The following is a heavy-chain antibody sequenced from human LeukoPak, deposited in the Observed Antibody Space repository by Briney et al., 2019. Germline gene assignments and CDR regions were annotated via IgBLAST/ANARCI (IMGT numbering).Heavy chain of an antibody. J-gene: IGHJ4*02. CDR3: ARRLRYYYDSSGYSDY. Sequence: ASVKASCKASGYTFTSYDINWVRQATGQGLEWMGWMNPNSGNTGYAQKFQGRVTMTRNTSISTAYMELSSLRSEDTAVYYCARRLRYYYDSSGYSDYWGQGTLVTVSS. CDR2: MNPNSGNT. D-gene: IGHD3-22*01. CDR1: GYTFTSYD. V-gene: IGHV1-8*01.